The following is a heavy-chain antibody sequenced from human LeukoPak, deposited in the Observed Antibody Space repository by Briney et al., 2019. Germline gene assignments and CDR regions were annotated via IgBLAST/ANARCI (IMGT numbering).Heavy chain of an antibody. Sequence: GASVKVSCKASGGTFSSYAISWVRQAPGQGLEWMGGIIPIFGTANYAQKFQGRVTITADESASTAYMELSSLRSEDTAVYYCAGGADSSGTDYWGQGTLVTVSS. V-gene: IGHV1-69*13. D-gene: IGHD3-22*01. CDR1: GGTFSSYA. CDR2: IIPIFGTA. J-gene: IGHJ4*02. CDR3: AGGADSSGTDY.